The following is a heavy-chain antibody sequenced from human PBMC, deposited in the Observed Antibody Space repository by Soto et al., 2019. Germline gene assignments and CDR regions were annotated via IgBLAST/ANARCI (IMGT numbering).Heavy chain of an antibody. V-gene: IGHV4-31*03. J-gene: IGHJ4*02. CDR2: IYYSGST. CDR1: GGSISSGGYY. Sequence: SETLSLTCTVSGGSISSGGYYWSWIRQHPGKGLEWIGYIYYSGSTYYNPSLKSRVTISVDTSKNQFSLKLSSVTAADTAVYYCAREKLVVVLAARASEARYFDYWGQGTLVTVSS. D-gene: IGHD2-2*01. CDR3: AREKLVVVLAARASEARYFDY.